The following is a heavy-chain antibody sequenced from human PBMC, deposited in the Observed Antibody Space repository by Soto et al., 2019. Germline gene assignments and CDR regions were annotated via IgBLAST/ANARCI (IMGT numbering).Heavy chain of an antibody. V-gene: IGHV3-23*01. D-gene: IGHD1-26*01. CDR1: GFTFSNYA. Sequence: EVQLLESGGGLVQPGGSLRLSCAASGFTFSNYAISWVRQAPGKGLEWVSTITGSGDSTYYADSVKGRLTISRDNSKNTLYLQMSSLGAEATAVYYCAKGRGTNYYYHMDVWGKGTTVTVSS. CDR3: AKGRGTNYYYHMDV. CDR2: ITGSGDST. J-gene: IGHJ6*03.